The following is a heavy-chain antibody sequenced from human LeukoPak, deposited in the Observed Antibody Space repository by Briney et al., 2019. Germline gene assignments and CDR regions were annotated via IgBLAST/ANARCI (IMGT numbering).Heavy chain of an antibody. J-gene: IGHJ3*01. CDR3: ARDMSTRVTPISYAFDV. V-gene: IGHV1-18*01. CDR1: GYTFTSYG. CDR2: IGAYNGNT. D-gene: IGHD4-23*01. Sequence: ASVKVSCKASGYTFTSYGISWVRQAPGQGLEWMGWIGAYNGNTNYAQKLQGRVTMTRDTSTTTVYMELSSLRSEDTAVYYCARDMSTRVTPISYAFDVWGQGTMVTVSS.